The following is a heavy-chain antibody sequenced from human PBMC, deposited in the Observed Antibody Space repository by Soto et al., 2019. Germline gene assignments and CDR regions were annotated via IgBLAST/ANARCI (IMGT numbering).Heavy chain of an antibody. J-gene: IGHJ4*02. D-gene: IGHD3-22*01. Sequence: QVQLVQSGAEVKKPGASVKVSCKASGYTFTSYGISWVRQAPGQGLEWMGWISAYNVNTNYAQKLQGRVTITTDTSTSTAYMELRSLRSDDTAVYYCARAERAEYYDSSGYYFGYWGQGTLVTVSS. CDR3: ARAERAEYYDSSGYYFGY. CDR1: GYTFTSYG. CDR2: ISAYNVNT. V-gene: IGHV1-18*01.